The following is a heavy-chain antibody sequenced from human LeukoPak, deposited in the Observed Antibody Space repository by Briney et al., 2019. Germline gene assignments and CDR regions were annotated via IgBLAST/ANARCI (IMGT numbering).Heavy chain of an antibody. Sequence: GGSLRLSCAASGFTFSSYSMNWVRQAPGKGLEWVAVIWYDGSNKYYADSVKGRFTISRDNSKNTLYLQMNSLRAEDTAVYYCARDPTMGIGSYYFDYWGQGTLVTVSS. V-gene: IGHV3-33*08. D-gene: IGHD6-13*01. CDR1: GFTFSSYS. J-gene: IGHJ4*02. CDR3: ARDPTMGIGSYYFDY. CDR2: IWYDGSNK.